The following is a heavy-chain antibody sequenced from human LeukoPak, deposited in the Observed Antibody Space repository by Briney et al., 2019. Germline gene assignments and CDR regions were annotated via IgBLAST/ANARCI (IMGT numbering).Heavy chain of an antibody. D-gene: IGHD4-17*01. Sequence: SETLSLTCAVYGGSFSDYYWIWIRQSPGKGLEWLGQINHSGSANYNPSLKSRITISVDSSKNQFSLELTSVTAADTAVYYCARQGASYGDFVWGYYYMDVWGRGTTVTVSS. J-gene: IGHJ6*03. CDR1: GGSFSDYY. CDR2: INHSGSA. CDR3: ARQGASYGDFVWGYYYMDV. V-gene: IGHV4-34*01.